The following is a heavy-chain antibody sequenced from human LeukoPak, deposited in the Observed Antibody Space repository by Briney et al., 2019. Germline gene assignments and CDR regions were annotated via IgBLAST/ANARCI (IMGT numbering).Heavy chain of an antibody. D-gene: IGHD1-14*01. CDR1: GFTFSSYA. V-gene: IGHV3-21*01. CDR2: ISRSSSYK. J-gene: IGHJ4*02. Sequence: PGGSLRLSCAASGFTFSSYAMHWVRQAPGKGLEWVSSISRSSSYKNYADSVKGRFTISRDNAKNSLYLQMNSLRAEDTAVYCCATAWSGGSYWGQGTLVTVSS. CDR3: ATAWSGGSY.